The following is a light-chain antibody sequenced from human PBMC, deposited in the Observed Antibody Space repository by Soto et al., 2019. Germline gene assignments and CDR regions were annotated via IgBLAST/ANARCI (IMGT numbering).Light chain of an antibody. V-gene: IGKV1D-12*01. CDR3: QQANSLPYT. CDR1: QVISSW. CDR2: AAS. Sequence: DIQMTHSPSSVSSSVGDRVTITCRASQVISSWLAWYQQKPGKAPKVLIYAASSLQSGVPSRFSGSASGTDFTLTISTLQPEDFATYFCQQANSLPYTFGQGTKVEIK. J-gene: IGKJ2*01.